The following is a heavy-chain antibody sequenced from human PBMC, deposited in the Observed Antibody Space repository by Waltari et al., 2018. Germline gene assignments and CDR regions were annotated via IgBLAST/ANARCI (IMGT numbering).Heavy chain of an antibody. V-gene: IGHV4-39*06. CDR1: GGSISDTTSY. CDR2: VFYSGRT. CDR3: SRGGSDYCLNGVCSAFDY. J-gene: IGHJ4*02. Sequence: QLQESGPGVVKPSETLSLTCSVSGGSISDTTSYWGWIRQPPGKGLEWIGTVFYSGRTFYHPSLNSRVTFSVDTSNNHFALKLQSVTAADTAVYYCSRGGSDYCLNGVCSAFDYWGQGTLVAVSS. D-gene: IGHD2-8*01.